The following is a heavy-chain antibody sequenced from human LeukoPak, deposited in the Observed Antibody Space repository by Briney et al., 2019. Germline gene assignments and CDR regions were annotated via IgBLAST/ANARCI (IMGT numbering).Heavy chain of an antibody. D-gene: IGHD6-19*01. CDR2: IYYGGST. V-gene: IGHV4-30-4*08. Sequence: KASETLSLTCTVSGGSISSGDYYWSWIRQPPGKGREWIAYIYYGGSTYYNPSLKSRVNISVDTSKNQFYLKLSSVTAADTAVYYCASSIAVAGLSWFDPWGQGTLVTVSS. CDR3: ASSIAVAGLSWFDP. CDR1: GGSISSGDYY. J-gene: IGHJ5*02.